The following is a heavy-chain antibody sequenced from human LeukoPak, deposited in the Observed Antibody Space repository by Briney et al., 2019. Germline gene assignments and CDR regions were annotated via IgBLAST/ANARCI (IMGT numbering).Heavy chain of an antibody. Sequence: PGGSLRLSCAASGFTFSGYDMQWVRQAPGKGLEWVSGISRSGPTYYRDSVKGRFTISRDNSKDTLYLQMDSLRAEDTATYYCAKGESLAFAMWGQGTMVTVSS. V-gene: IGHV3-23*01. CDR3: AKGESLAFAM. CDR2: ISRSGPT. CDR1: GFTFSGYD. J-gene: IGHJ3*02.